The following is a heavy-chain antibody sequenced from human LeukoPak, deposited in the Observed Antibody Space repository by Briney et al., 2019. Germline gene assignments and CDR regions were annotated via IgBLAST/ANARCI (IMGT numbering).Heavy chain of an antibody. Sequence: GGSLRLSCTASGFTFSTYWMHWVRQAPGKGLVWISRINDDGSSTNYADSVKGRFTISRDNAKNTLYLQMNSLRAEDTAVYYCASWPIAAALLHFDYWGQGTLVTVSS. D-gene: IGHD6-13*01. V-gene: IGHV3-74*01. CDR2: INDDGSST. CDR3: ASWPIAAALLHFDY. CDR1: GFTFSTYW. J-gene: IGHJ4*02.